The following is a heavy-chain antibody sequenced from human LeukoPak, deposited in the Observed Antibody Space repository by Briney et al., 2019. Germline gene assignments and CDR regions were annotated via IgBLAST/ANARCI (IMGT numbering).Heavy chain of an antibody. V-gene: IGHV3-30-3*01. D-gene: IGHD2/OR15-2a*01. CDR3: ARGRGLVPPSFPLYY. Sequence: GGSLRLSCAASGFIFSSYAMHWVRQAPGKGLEWVAVISNDGSNKYYADSVKGRFTVSRDNFRNTMYLQMNSLRVEDTAVYYCARGRGLVPPSFPLYYWGQGTLVTVSS. CDR2: ISNDGSNK. J-gene: IGHJ4*02. CDR1: GFIFSSYA.